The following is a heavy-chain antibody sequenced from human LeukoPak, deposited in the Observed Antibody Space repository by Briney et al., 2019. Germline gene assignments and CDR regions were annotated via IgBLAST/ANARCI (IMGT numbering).Heavy chain of an antibody. CDR1: GFTVSSNY. J-gene: IGHJ4*02. D-gene: IGHD6-19*01. CDR3: ASFPLRYSSGWAPPTFDY. Sequence: GGSLRLSCAASGFTVSSNYMSWVRQAPGKGLEWVSVIYSGGSTYYADSVKGRFTISRDNSKNTLYLQMNSLRAEDTAVYYCASFPLRYSSGWAPPTFDYWAREPWSPSPQ. CDR2: IYSGGST. V-gene: IGHV3-66*01.